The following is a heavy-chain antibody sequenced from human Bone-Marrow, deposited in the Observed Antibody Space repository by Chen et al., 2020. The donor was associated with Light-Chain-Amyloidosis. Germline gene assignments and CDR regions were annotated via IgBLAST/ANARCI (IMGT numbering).Heavy chain of an antibody. J-gene: IGHJ4*02. CDR2: ISSDGNNK. CDR1: GFIFSKYA. CDR3: VKEGVVVRGVIWSHFDY. D-gene: IGHD3-10*01. Sequence: QVQLVESGGGVVRPGRSLRLSCAASGFIFSKYAIHWVRQAPGKGLEWVAVISSDGNNKYDEVAVRGRFTISRDNSKNTVSLQMNSLTTEDTAVYYCVKEGVVVRGVIWSHFDYWGQGTQVTVSS. V-gene: IGHV3-30*04.